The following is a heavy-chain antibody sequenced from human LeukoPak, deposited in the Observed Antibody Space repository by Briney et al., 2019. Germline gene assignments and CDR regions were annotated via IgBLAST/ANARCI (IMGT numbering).Heavy chain of an antibody. Sequence: SETLSLTCTVSGGSISSGSYYWSWIRQPAGKGLEWIGRIYTSGSTNYNPSLKSRVTISVDTSKNQFSLKLSSVTAADTAVYYCARDRVAVAGDYYYYYMDVWGKGTTVTVSS. CDR1: GGSISSGSYY. V-gene: IGHV4-61*02. CDR2: IYTSGST. CDR3: ARDRVAVAGDYYYYYMDV. D-gene: IGHD6-19*01. J-gene: IGHJ6*03.